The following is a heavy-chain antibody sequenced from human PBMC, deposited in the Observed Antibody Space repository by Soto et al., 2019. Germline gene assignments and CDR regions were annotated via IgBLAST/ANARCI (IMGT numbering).Heavy chain of an antibody. V-gene: IGHV4-31*03. CDR3: ARVDSASWLDY. D-gene: IGHD6-13*01. Sequence: QVQLQESGPGLVKPSQTLSLTCTVSGVSISHGAYYWSWIRQLPGKGLEWIGYIYYSGDTQYNPSLKSRITVSIDPSKTQFSLKMNSVTAADTAMYFCARVDSASWLDYWGQGTLVTVSS. CDR1: GVSISHGAYY. J-gene: IGHJ4*02. CDR2: IYYSGDT.